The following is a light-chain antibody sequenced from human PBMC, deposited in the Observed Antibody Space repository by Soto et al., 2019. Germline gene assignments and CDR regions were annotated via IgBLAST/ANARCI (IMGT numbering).Light chain of an antibody. CDR2: GAS. J-gene: IGKJ5*01. V-gene: IGKV3D-15*01. Sequence: EIVLTQSPGTLSLSPGERATLSCRASQSVSRNYLAWYQHKPGQAPTLLIYGASRRTPGIPDRFSGSGSGTEFTLTISSLQSEDFAVYYCQQYNNWPPITFGQGTRLEIK. CDR3: QQYNNWPPIT. CDR1: QSVSRNY.